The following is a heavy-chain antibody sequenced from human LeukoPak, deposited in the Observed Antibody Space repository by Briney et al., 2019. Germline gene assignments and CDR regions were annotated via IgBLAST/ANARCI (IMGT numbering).Heavy chain of an antibody. CDR1: GYTFTSYG. Sequence: ASVKVSCKASGYTFTSYGISWVRQAPGQGLEWMGWISAYNGNTNYAQKLQGRVTMTTDTSTSTAYMELRSLRSDDTAVYYCARGYDYVWGSYRPYFQHWGQGTLVTVSS. D-gene: IGHD3-16*02. CDR2: ISAYNGNT. J-gene: IGHJ1*01. V-gene: IGHV1-18*01. CDR3: ARGYDYVWGSYRPYFQH.